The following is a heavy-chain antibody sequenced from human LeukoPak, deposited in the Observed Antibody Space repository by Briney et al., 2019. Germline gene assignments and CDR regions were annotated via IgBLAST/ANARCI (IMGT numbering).Heavy chain of an antibody. Sequence: SVKVFCKASGYTFSNYGISWVRQAPGQGLEWLGWISAYNGNTHYAQKLQGRVTLTTDTSTSTAYMEVRSLRSDDTAVYFCARVIPDYYDSSGYPLFFDYWGQGTLVTVSS. D-gene: IGHD3-22*01. CDR1: GYTFSNYG. CDR2: ISAYNGNT. V-gene: IGHV1-18*01. J-gene: IGHJ4*02. CDR3: ARVIPDYYDSSGYPLFFDY.